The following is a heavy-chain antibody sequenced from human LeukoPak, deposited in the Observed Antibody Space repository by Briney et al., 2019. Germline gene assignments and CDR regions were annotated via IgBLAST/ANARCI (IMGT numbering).Heavy chain of an antibody. CDR1: GGIFSSYT. D-gene: IGHD4-23*01. Sequence: ASVKVSCKASGGIFSSYTISWVRQAPGQGLEWMGRIIPILGIANYAQKFQGRVTITADKSTSTAYMELSSLRSEDTAVYYCARDGGGNYGGNLGHWGQGTLVTVSS. CDR3: ARDGGGNYGGNLGH. CDR2: IIPILGIA. V-gene: IGHV1-69*04. J-gene: IGHJ1*01.